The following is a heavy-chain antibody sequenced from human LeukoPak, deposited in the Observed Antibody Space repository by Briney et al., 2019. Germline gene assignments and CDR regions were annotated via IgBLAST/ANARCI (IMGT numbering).Heavy chain of an antibody. CDR2: INPNSGGT. D-gene: IGHD6-6*01. CDR1: GYTFTGYY. J-gene: IGHJ5*02. Sequence: ASVKVSCKASGYTFTGYYMHWVRQAPGQGLEWMGWINPNSGGTNYAQKFQGRVTMTRDTSISTAYMELSRLRSDDTAVYYCARDDCSSSSWFDPWGQGTLVTVSS. V-gene: IGHV1-2*02. CDR3: ARDDCSSSSWFDP.